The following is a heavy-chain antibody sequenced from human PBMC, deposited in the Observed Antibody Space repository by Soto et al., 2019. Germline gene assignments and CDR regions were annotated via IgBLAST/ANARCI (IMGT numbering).Heavy chain of an antibody. CDR1: GFTFSSYA. CDR2: ISGSGGST. J-gene: IGHJ4*02. V-gene: IGHV3-23*01. D-gene: IGHD2-2*01. Sequence: EVQLLESGGGLVQPGGSLRLSCAASGFTFSSYAMSWVRQAPGKGLEWVSGISGSGGSTNYADSVKGRFTISRDNSKNTLYLQMNSLRAEDTAVYYCATDQGTSSLWGLDYWGQGTLVTVSS. CDR3: ATDQGTSSLWGLDY.